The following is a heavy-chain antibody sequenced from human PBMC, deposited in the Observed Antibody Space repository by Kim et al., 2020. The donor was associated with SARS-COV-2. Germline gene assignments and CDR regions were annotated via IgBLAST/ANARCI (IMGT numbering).Heavy chain of an antibody. V-gene: IGHV1-69*01. D-gene: IGHD1-26*01. Sequence: ARRFQGRVTITADDSTSTAYMELSSLRSEDTALYYCAKKIVGATTYYGMDVWGQGTTVTVSS. J-gene: IGHJ6*02. CDR3: AKKIVGATTYYGMDV.